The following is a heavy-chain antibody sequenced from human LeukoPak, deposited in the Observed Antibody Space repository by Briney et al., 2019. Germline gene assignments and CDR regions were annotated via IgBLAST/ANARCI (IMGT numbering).Heavy chain of an antibody. D-gene: IGHD3-22*01. J-gene: IGHJ4*02. Sequence: GGSLRLSCAASGFTFSSYGMHWVRQAPGKGLEWVANIKQDGSEKYYVDSVKGRFTISRDNAKNSLYLQMNSLRAEDTAVYYCARVLDGYYDSSGYYFDYWGQGTLVTVSS. CDR1: GFTFSSYG. V-gene: IGHV3-7*01. CDR2: IKQDGSEK. CDR3: ARVLDGYYDSSGYYFDY.